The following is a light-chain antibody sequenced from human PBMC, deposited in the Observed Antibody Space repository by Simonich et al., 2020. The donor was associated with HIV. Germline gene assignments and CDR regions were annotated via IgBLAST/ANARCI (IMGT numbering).Light chain of an antibody. V-gene: IGLV2-14*01. J-gene: IGLJ2*01. CDR3: SSYTGSTTLV. CDR2: AVT. Sequence: QSALTQPASVSGSPGQSITISCAGTNSDVGGYNYVSWYQQHPGKAPKLMIYAVTKRPSGVSNRFSGSKSGNTASLTISGLQADDEADYYCSSYTGSTTLVFGGGTRLTVL. CDR1: NSDVGGYNY.